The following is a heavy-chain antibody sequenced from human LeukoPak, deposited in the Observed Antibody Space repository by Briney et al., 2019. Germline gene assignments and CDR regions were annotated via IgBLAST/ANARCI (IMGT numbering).Heavy chain of an antibody. CDR2: ISGSGGST. V-gene: IGHV3-23*01. CDR3: AKDPASYDYMDV. CDR1: GFTFSSYA. J-gene: IGHJ6*03. Sequence: GGSLRLSCAASGFTFSSYAISWVRQAPGKGLEWVSAISGSGGSTYYADSVKGRFTISRDNSKNTLYLQMNSLRAEDTAVYYCAKDPASYDYMDVWGKGTTVTVSS.